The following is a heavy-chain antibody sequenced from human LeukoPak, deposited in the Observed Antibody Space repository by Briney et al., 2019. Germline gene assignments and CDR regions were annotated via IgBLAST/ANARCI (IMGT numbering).Heavy chain of an antibody. Sequence: ASVKVSGKASGYTFTDYYIHWVRQAPGQGLEWMGWITPNTGGTNYAQTFQGRVTMTRDTSITTVYMELRRLRSDDTAVYFCARQTPYSGNHYFDYWGQGTLVTVSS. V-gene: IGHV1-2*02. D-gene: IGHD1-26*01. CDR1: GYTFTDYY. J-gene: IGHJ4*02. CDR3: ARQTPYSGNHYFDY. CDR2: ITPNTGGT.